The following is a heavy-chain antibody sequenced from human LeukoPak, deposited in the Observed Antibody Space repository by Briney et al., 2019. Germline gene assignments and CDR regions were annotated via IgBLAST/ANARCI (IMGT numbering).Heavy chain of an antibody. Sequence: SETLSLTCTVSGGSISSYSWSWIRQPAGKGLEWIGRVYASGTTNYNPSLKSRVTMSVDTSENQLSLKLNSVTAADTAVYYCARGYCSGGSCFYFDYWGQGTLVTVSS. CDR3: ARGYCSGGSCFYFDY. J-gene: IGHJ4*02. CDR1: GGSISSYS. V-gene: IGHV4-4*07. CDR2: VYASGTT. D-gene: IGHD2-15*01.